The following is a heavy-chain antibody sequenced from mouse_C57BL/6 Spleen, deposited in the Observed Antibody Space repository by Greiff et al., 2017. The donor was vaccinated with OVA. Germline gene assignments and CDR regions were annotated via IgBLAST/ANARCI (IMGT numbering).Heavy chain of an antibody. J-gene: IGHJ2*01. V-gene: IGHV1-59*01. CDR2: IDPSDSYT. Sequence: VQLQQPGAELVRPGTSVKLSCKASGYTFTSYWMHWVKQRPGQGLEWIGVIDPSDSYTNYNQKFKGKATLTVDTSSSTAYMQLSSLTSEDSAVYYCATAQATYYFDYWGQGTTLTVSS. CDR1: GYTFTSYW. CDR3: ATAQATYYFDY. D-gene: IGHD3-2*02.